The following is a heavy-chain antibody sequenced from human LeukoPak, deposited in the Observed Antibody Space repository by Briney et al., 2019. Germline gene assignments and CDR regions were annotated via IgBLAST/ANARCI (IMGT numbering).Heavy chain of an antibody. CDR2: ISVSGGST. CDR1: GFTFSKYA. V-gene: IGHV3-23*01. D-gene: IGHD3-22*01. J-gene: IGHJ4*02. Sequence: PGGSLRLSCAASGFTFSKYAMTWVRQAPGKGLEWVSGISVSGGSTIYADSVKGRFTISRDNSKNTLYLQMNSLRAEDTAVYYCAKSNYFDSGGYYFFDYWGQGTLVTVSS. CDR3: AKSNYFDSGGYYFFDY.